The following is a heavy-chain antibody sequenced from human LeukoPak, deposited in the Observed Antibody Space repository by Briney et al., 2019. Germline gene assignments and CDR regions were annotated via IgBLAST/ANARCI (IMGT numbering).Heavy chain of an antibody. CDR2: MNPNSGNT. Sequence: ASVKVSCKASGYTFTSYDINWVRQATGQGLEWMGWMNPNSGNTGFEQKFQGRVTMTRNTSITTAYMKLSSLRSEDTAVYFCARGVQADSWGQGTLVTVSS. CDR1: GYTFTSYD. J-gene: IGHJ5*01. V-gene: IGHV1-8*01. D-gene: IGHD4/OR15-4a*01. CDR3: ARGVQADS.